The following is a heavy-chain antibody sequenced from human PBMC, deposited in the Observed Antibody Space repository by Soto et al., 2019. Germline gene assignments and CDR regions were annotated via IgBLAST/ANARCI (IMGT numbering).Heavy chain of an antibody. CDR3: AKGGWLDD. J-gene: IGHJ4*02. V-gene: IGHV3-23*01. D-gene: IGHD6-19*01. Sequence: GGSLRLSCAASGFTFTKYDMSWVRQVPGKGLEWVSVIATSGNRADYTDSVKGRFTISRDNSKNTLYLQMSSVRAEDTAVYYCAKGGWLDDWGQGTLVTFSS. CDR2: IATSGNRA. CDR1: GFTFTKYD.